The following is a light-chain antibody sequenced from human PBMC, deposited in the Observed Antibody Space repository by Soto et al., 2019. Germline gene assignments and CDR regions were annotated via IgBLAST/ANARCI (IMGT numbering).Light chain of an antibody. CDR2: GAS. V-gene: IGKV3-15*01. J-gene: IGKJ4*01. Sequence: EIVMTQSPATLSVSPGERGTLSCRASQSVSSNLAWYQQKPGQAPRLLIYGASTRATGIPARFSGSGSGTEFTLTISSLQSEDFAVYYCQQYGSSPLTFGGGTKVEIK. CDR1: QSVSSN. CDR3: QQYGSSPLT.